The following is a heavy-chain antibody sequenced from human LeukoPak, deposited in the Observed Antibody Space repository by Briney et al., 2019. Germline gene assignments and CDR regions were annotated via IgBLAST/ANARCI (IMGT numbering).Heavy chain of an antibody. J-gene: IGHJ4*02. V-gene: IGHV6-1*01. D-gene: IGHD3-22*01. CDR3: ARVKDYYDGSVYYFLDY. Sequence: SQTLSLPCAISGDLVSSNTAAGSWIRQSPSRGLEWLGRSYYRSKWYNEYAVSVKSRITINPDTSKNQFSLQLNSVTSEDTAVYYCARVKDYYDGSVYYFLDYWGQGSLVSVSS. CDR1: GDLVSSNTAA. CDR2: SYYRSKWYN.